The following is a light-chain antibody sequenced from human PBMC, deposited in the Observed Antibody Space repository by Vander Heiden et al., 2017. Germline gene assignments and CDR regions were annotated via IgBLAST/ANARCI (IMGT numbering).Light chain of an antibody. CDR3: QQYDNLPPLT. J-gene: IGKJ4*01. CDR1: QDISNY. CDR2: DAS. V-gene: IGKV1-33*01. Sequence: IQMPQSPSSLSASVGDRVTITCKASQDISNYLNWYQQKPGKATKLLIYDASNLETGVPSRFSGSGSGTDFTFTISSLKPEDIATYDCQQYDNLPPLTFGGGTKVEIK.